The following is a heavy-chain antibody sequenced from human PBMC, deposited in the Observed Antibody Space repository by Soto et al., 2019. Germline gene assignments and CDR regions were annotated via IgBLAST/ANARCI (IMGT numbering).Heavy chain of an antibody. CDR2: IWYDGSNK. V-gene: IGHV3-33*08. J-gene: IGHJ6*02. CDR3: ARDGDIQGGPPPKNYAMDV. CDR1: GFTFRNFR. Sequence: QVRLVESGGGVVQPGRSLRLSCSASGFTFRNFRFHWVRQAPGKGLEWVALIWYDGSNKYYAESLKGRVSISRDNSKNTLYLEMKSLRFEDTAVYYCARDGDIQGGPPPKNYAMDVWGQGTTVTVSS. D-gene: IGHD5-12*01.